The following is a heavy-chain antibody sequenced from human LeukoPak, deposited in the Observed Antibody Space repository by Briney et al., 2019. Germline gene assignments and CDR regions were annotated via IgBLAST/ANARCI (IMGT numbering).Heavy chain of an antibody. CDR1: GYTFTSFY. V-gene: IGHV1-18*04. CDR2: ISAYNGNT. J-gene: IGHJ4*02. D-gene: IGHD1-1*01. Sequence: GASVKVSCKASGYTFTSFYMHWVRQAPGQGLEWMGWISAYNGNTNYAQKLQGRVTMTTDTSTSTAYMELRSLRSDDTAVYYCAGTNWNDEDYWGQGTLVTVSS. CDR3: AGTNWNDEDY.